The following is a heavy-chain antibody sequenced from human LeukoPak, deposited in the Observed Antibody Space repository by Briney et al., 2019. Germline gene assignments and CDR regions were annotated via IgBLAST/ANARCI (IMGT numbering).Heavy chain of an antibody. V-gene: IGHV3-7*01. J-gene: IGHJ5*02. D-gene: IGHD1-26*01. CDR3: ARSTGGLYP. Sequence: GGSLRLSCAASGFTFTNYWMCWVRQAPGKGLEWLAHIYQDGSDTYSVDSVKGRFSISRDNAKNTLYLQMNSLKAEDTAVYYSARSTGGLYPWGQGTRVT. CDR1: GFTFTNYW. CDR2: IYQDGSDT.